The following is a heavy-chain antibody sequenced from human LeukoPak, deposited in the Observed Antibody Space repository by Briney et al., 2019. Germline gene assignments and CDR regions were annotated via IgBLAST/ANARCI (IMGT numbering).Heavy chain of an antibody. CDR1: GGSVSGYY. Sequence: SETLSLTCTVSGGSVSGYYWGWIRQPPGKGLEWIGYIHYSGSTSYNPSLKSRVTISVDTSKDQLSLKLSSVSAADTAVYYCARGSIAAAGSDNIDYWGQGTLVTVSS. V-gene: IGHV4-59*02. CDR3: ARGSIAAAGSDNIDY. J-gene: IGHJ4*02. D-gene: IGHD6-13*01. CDR2: IHYSGST.